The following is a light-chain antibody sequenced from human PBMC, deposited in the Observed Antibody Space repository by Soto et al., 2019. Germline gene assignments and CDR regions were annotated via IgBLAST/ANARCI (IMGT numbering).Light chain of an antibody. V-gene: IGKV3-20*01. Sequence: VVLTQSPATLSLSPGEPATLSCRSSRTVYINALAWYQQKPGRTPTLLIYGASTRATGIPDRLSATGSGTDFSLTIGSVEPEDFAVYYCQQYGASPFTFGPGTRVEI. CDR2: GAS. J-gene: IGKJ3*01. CDR3: QQYGASPFT. CDR1: RTVYINA.